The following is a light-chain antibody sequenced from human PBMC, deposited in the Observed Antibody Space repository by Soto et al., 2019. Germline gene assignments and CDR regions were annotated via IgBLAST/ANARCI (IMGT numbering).Light chain of an antibody. CDR2: DVS. CDR3: SSYTSSSTFYV. V-gene: IGLV2-14*03. J-gene: IGLJ1*01. Sequence: QSVLTQPASVSGSPGQSITISCTGASSDVGSYNYVSWYQHPPGTAPKLIIYDVSNWPSGISNRFSGSKSGNTASLTISGLQAEDEADYYCSSYTSSSTFYVFGAGTKVTVL. CDR1: SSDVGSYNY.